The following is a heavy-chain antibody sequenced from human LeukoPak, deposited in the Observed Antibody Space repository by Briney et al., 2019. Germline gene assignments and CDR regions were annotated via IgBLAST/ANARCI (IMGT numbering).Heavy chain of an antibody. CDR2: IYHSGST. Sequence: SQTLSLTCAVSGGSISSGGYTWSWIRQPPGKGLEWIGYIYHSGSTYYNPSLKSRVTISVDRSKNPFSLKLSSVTAADTAVYYCARVRGGYYFDYWGQGTLVTVSS. D-gene: IGHD3-16*01. CDR3: ARVRGGYYFDY. CDR1: GGSISSGGYT. J-gene: IGHJ4*02. V-gene: IGHV4-30-2*01.